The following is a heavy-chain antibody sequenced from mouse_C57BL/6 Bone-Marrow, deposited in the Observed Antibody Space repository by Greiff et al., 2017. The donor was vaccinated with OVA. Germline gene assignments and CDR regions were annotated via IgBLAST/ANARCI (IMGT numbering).Heavy chain of an antibody. J-gene: IGHJ1*03. CDR3: TREYYYGSSYPWYFAV. CDR1: GFTFSSYA. CDR2: ISSGGDYT. D-gene: IGHD1-1*01. V-gene: IGHV5-9-1*02. Sequence: EVQVVESGEGLVKPGGSLKLSCAASGFTFSSYAMSWVRQTPEKRLEWVAYISSGGDYTYYADTVKGRFTISRDNARNTLYLQLSRLQSEDTSMYYFTREYYYGSSYPWYFAVWGTGTTVTVSS.